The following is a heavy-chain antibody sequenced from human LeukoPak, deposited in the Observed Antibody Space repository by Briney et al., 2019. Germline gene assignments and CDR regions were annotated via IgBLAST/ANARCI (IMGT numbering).Heavy chain of an antibody. V-gene: IGHV4-34*01. J-gene: IGHJ6*03. CDR1: GGSFSGHY. Sequence: PSETLSLTCAVYGGSFSGHYWSWIRQPPGKGLEWIGEINHSGSTNYNPSLKSRVTISVDTSKNQFSLKLSSVTAADTAVYYCARGATYYYDSSGYYYALYYYYYMDVWGKGTTVTVSS. CDR3: ARGATYYYDSSGYYYALYYYYYMDV. D-gene: IGHD3-22*01. CDR2: INHSGST.